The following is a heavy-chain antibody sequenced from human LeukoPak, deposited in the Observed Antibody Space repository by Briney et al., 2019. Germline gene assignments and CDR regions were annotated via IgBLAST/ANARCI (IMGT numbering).Heavy chain of an antibody. J-gene: IGHJ5*02. D-gene: IGHD3-16*02. Sequence: GASVKVSCKASGYTVTRYYMHWGRQAPGQGGEWRGGINTNSGGKNYAQKFQGRVTMTRDTSISTAYMELSRLRSDDTAVYYCARGITFGGVIVNWFDPWAREPWSPSPQ. CDR3: ARGITFGGVIVNWFDP. CDR2: INTNSGGK. V-gene: IGHV1-2*02. CDR1: GYTVTRYY.